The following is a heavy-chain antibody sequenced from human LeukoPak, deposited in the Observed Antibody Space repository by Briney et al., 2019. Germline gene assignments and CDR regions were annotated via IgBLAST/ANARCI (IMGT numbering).Heavy chain of an antibody. J-gene: IGHJ3*02. D-gene: IGHD6-6*01. CDR2: IYHSGGT. V-gene: IGHV4-38-2*02. CDR3: ARVFSYSSSSFAFDI. Sequence: SETLSLTCTVSGCSISSGYYWGWIRQPPGKGLEWIGSIYHSGGTYYNPSLKSRVTISVDTSKNQFSLKLSSVTAADTAVYYCARVFSYSSSSFAFDIWGQGTMVTVSS. CDR1: GCSISSGYY.